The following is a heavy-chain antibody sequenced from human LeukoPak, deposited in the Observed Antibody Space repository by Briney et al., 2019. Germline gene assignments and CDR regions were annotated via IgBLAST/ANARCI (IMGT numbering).Heavy chain of an antibody. CDR1: GFTFTSYE. CDR2: ISSGGTTI. CDR3: ARPRYYGGMDV. Sequence: GGSLRLSCAASGFTFTSYEMNWVRQAPGKGLEWVSYISSGGTTIYYADSLKGRFTISRDNAKNSLYLQMNSLRAEDTAVYYCARPRYYGGMDVWGKGTTVTVSS. J-gene: IGHJ6*03. V-gene: IGHV3-48*03. D-gene: IGHD4-17*01.